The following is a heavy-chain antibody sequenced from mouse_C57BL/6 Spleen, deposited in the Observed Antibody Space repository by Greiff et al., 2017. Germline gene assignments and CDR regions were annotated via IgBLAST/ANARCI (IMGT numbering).Heavy chain of an antibody. Sequence: VKLQESGPGLVQPSQSLSITCTVSGFSLTSYGVHWVRQSPGKGLEWLGVIWSGGSTDYNAAFISRLSISKDNSKSQVFFKMNSLQADDTAIYYCARNYGLDGYWYFDVWGTGTTVTVSS. D-gene: IGHD2-2*01. J-gene: IGHJ1*03. V-gene: IGHV2-2*01. CDR1: GFSLTSYG. CDR2: IWSGGST. CDR3: ARNYGLDGYWYFDV.